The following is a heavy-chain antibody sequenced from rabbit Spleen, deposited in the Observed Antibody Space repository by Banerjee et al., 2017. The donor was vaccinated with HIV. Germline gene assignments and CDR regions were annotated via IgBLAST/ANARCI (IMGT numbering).Heavy chain of an antibody. CDR3: TRDDGSGDFYFNL. Sequence: QSLEESGGGLVQPEGSLKLSCTASGFSFSNKAVMCWVRQAPGKGLEWIACINVVTGKAVYATWAQGRYTFSKTSSTTVTLQVTSLTAADTATYFCTRDDGSGDFYFNLWGQGTLVTVS. V-gene: IGHV1S40*01. CDR1: GFSFSNKAV. D-gene: IGHD1-1*01. J-gene: IGHJ4*01. CDR2: INVVTGKA.